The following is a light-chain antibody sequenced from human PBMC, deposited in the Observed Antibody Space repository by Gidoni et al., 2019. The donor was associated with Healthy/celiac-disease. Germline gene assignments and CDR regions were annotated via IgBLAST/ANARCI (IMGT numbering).Light chain of an antibody. CDR1: QDISNY. Sequence: DIQMTQSPSSLSASVGDRVTITCQASQDISNYLNWYQQKPGKAPKLLIYDASNLETGVPSRFSGSGSGTDFTFTISSLQPEDIATYCCQHYGNLPPTFGQGTKLEI. J-gene: IGKJ2*01. V-gene: IGKV1-33*01. CDR2: DAS. CDR3: QHYGNLPPT.